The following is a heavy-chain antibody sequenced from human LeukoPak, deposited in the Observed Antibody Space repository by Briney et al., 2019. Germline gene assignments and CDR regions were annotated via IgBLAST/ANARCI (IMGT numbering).Heavy chain of an antibody. Sequence: SGTLSLTCAVSGGSISSSNWWSWVRQPPGKGLEWIGEIYHSGSTNYNPSLKSRVTISVDKSKNQFSLKLSSVTAADTAVEYCARAXGDYASVYDAFDIWGQGTMVTVSS. CDR2: IYHSGST. V-gene: IGHV4-4*02. CDR1: GGSISSSNW. D-gene: IGHD4-17*01. J-gene: IGHJ3*02. CDR3: ARAXGDYASVYDAFDI.